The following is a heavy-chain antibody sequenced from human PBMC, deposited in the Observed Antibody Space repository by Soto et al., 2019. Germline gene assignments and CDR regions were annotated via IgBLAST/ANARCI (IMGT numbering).Heavy chain of an antibody. J-gene: IGHJ4*02. Sequence: PGGSLRLSCAASGFTFSSYGMHWVRQAPGKGLERVAVIWSDGSNKYYADSVKGRFTISRDNSKNTLYLQMNSLRAEDTAVYYCARYYYDSSGYYPLWGQGTLVTVSS. V-gene: IGHV3-33*01. CDR1: GFTFSSYG. D-gene: IGHD3-22*01. CDR3: ARYYYDSSGYYPL. CDR2: IWSDGSNK.